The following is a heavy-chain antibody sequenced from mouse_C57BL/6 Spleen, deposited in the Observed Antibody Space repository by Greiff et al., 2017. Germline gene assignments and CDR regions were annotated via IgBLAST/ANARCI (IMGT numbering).Heavy chain of an antibody. V-gene: IGHV5-4*01. CDR3: ARDGYYGSSTGFAY. CDR2: ISDGGSYT. J-gene: IGHJ3*01. CDR1: GFTFSSYA. D-gene: IGHD1-1*01. Sequence: EVMLVESGGGLVKPGGSLKLSCAASGFTFSSYAMSWVRQTPEKRLEWVATISDGGSYTYYPDNVKGRFTISRDNAKNNLYLQMSHLKSEDTARXYCARDGYYGSSTGFAYWGQGTLVTVSA.